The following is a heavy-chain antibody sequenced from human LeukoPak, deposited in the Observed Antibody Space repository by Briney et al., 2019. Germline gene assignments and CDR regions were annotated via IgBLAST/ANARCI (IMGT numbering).Heavy chain of an antibody. Sequence: GGSLRLSCAASGFTVSSNYMSWVRQAPGKGLEWVSVIYSGGSTYYADSVKGRFTISRDNSKNTLYLQMNSLRAEDTAVYYCARDRHYDSSGYYYQDYWGQGTLVTVSS. CDR1: GFTVSSNY. J-gene: IGHJ4*02. D-gene: IGHD3-22*01. V-gene: IGHV3-66*01. CDR3: ARDRHYDSSGYYYQDY. CDR2: IYSGGST.